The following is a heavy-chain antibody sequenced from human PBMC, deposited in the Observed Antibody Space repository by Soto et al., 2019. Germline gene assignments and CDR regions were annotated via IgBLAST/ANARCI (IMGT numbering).Heavy chain of an antibody. Sequence: QVQLQESGPGLVKPSETLSLTCTVSGGSISSYYWSWIRQPPGKGLELIGYICCSGSTNYNPSLKSRVTISVDTSKNQFILKRSSVTAAAAAAYYCASPLPAVSNVYYFDSWGPGTLVTVSS. D-gene: IGHD2-8*01. CDR1: GGSISSYY. CDR3: ASPLPAVSNVYYFDS. CDR2: ICCSGST. J-gene: IGHJ4*02. V-gene: IGHV4-59*08.